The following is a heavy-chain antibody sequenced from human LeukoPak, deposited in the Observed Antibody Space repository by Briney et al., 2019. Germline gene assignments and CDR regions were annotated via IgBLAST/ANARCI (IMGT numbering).Heavy chain of an antibody. J-gene: IGHJ5*02. D-gene: IGHD1-26*01. CDR2: IYSGGST. V-gene: IGHV3-53*01. CDR1: GFTVSSNY. Sequence: GGSLRLSCAASGFTVSSNYMNWLRQAPAKGLEWVSVIYSGGSTYYADSVKGRFTISRDNSKNTLYLQMNSLRAEDTAVYYCARDYGAPSGSYGWFDPWGQGTLVTVSS. CDR3: ARDYGAPSGSYGWFDP.